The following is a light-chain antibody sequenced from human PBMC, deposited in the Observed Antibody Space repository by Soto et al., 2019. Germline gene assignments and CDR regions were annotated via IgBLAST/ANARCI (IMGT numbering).Light chain of an antibody. CDR1: SSDVGAYNY. CDR3: CSYTNSAYV. J-gene: IGLJ1*01. CDR2: DVS. V-gene: IGLV2-11*01. Sequence: ALTQPRSVSGSPGQSVPISCTGTSSDVGAYNYVSWYQQHPAKAPNLMIYDVSKRPSGVPDRFSGSKSGNTASLTISGLQAEDEGDYYCCSYTNSAYVFGTGTKVTVL.